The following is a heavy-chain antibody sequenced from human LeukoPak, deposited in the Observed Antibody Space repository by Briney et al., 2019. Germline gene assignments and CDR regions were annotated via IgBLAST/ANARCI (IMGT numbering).Heavy chain of an antibody. Sequence: ASVKVSCKASGYTFTSYGISWVRQAPGQGLEWMGWIRAYNGNTDYAQKLQDRVTVTTDTSTSTAYMELRSLRSDDTAVYYCARVVVPAAMGYYYYMDVWGKGTTVTVSS. J-gene: IGHJ6*03. CDR2: IRAYNGNT. CDR3: ARVVVPAAMGYYYYMDV. D-gene: IGHD2-2*01. V-gene: IGHV1-18*01. CDR1: GYTFTSYG.